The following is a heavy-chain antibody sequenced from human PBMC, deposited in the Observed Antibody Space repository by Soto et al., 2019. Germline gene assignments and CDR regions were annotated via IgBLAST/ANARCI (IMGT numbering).Heavy chain of an antibody. V-gene: IGHV3-7*01. CDR3: ARDEAKGEDIVVVVAAKVPGFDY. CDR2: IKQDGSEK. CDR1: GFTFSSYW. Sequence: GGSLRLSCAASGFTFSSYWMSWVRQAPGKGLEWVANIKQDGSEKYYVDSVKGRFTISRDNAKNSLYLQMNSLRAEDTAVYYCARDEAKGEDIVVVVAAKVPGFDYWGQGTLVTVSS. J-gene: IGHJ4*02. D-gene: IGHD2-15*01.